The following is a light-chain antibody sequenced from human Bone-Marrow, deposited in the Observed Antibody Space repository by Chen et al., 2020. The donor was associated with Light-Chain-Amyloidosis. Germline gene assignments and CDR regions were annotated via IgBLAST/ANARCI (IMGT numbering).Light chain of an antibody. J-gene: IGLJ2*01. CDR2: RDT. CDR1: DLPTKY. Sequence: SYELIQPPSVSVSPGQTARITCSGDDLPTKYAYWYQQKPGQAPVLVIHRDTERPSGISVLFSGSSSGTTATLTISGVQAEDEADYHCQSADSSGTYEVIFGGGTKLTVL. V-gene: IGLV3-25*03. CDR3: QSADSSGTYEVI.